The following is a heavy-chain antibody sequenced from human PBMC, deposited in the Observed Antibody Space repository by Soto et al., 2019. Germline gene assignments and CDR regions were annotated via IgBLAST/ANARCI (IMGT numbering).Heavy chain of an antibody. V-gene: IGHV4-34*01. CDR1: GGSFSGYD. Sequence: ETLSLTCAVYGGSFSGYDWSWIRQPPGKGLEWIGEINHSGSTNYNPSLKSRVTISVDTSKNQFSLKLSSVTAADTAVYYCAGVRWFGELLRSAFDYYYMDVWGKGTTVTVSS. J-gene: IGHJ6*03. D-gene: IGHD3-10*01. CDR3: AGVRWFGELLRSAFDYYYMDV. CDR2: INHSGST.